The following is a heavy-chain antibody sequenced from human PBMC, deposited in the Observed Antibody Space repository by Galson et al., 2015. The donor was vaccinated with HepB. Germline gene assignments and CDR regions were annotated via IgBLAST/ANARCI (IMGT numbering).Heavy chain of an antibody. CDR3: ALARDPNPTYYSSVNYGMDV. CDR1: GGTFSKYA. V-gene: IGHV1-69*01. D-gene: IGHD2-2*01. J-gene: IGHJ6*02. CDR2: IIPFFGTP. Sequence: SCKASGGTFSKYAITWVRQAPGQGLEWMEGIIPFFGTPIYAQRFQGRVTITADESTTTAHMELSSLRSDDTAVFYCALARDPNPTYYSSVNYGMDVWGQGTTVTVSS.